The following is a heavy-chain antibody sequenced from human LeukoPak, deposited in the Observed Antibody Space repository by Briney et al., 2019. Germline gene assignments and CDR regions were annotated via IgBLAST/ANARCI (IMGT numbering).Heavy chain of an antibody. Sequence: SETLSLTCAVSGYSISSGYYWGWIRQPPGKGLEWIGSIYHSGSTYYNPSLKSRVTISVDTSKNQFSLKLSSVTAADTAVYYCARTHPIYSSSWYERFFFDYWGQGTLVTVSS. V-gene: IGHV4-38-2*01. CDR3: ARTHPIYSSSWYERFFFDY. D-gene: IGHD6-13*01. CDR2: IYHSGST. J-gene: IGHJ4*02. CDR1: GYSISSGYY.